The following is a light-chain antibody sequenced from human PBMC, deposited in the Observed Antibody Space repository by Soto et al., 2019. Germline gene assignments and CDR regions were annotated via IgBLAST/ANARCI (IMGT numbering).Light chain of an antibody. CDR2: DAS. V-gene: IGKV3-15*01. CDR3: QQYNNWPPN. J-gene: IGKJ5*01. CDR1: ESVGRH. Sequence: VVTQSPATLSVSPVERATLSCRASESVGRHLAWYQQKPGQAPKLLIFDASTRATGVPARFSGSGSGTEFTLTISSLQSEDNAVYYCQQYNNWPPNFGQGTRLEIK.